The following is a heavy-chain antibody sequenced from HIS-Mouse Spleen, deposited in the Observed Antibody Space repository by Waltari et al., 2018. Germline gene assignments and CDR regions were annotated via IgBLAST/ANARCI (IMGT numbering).Heavy chain of an antibody. CDR2: MNPNSGNT. V-gene: IGHV1-8*01. CDR3: ARGHDYSNYFDY. Sequence: QVQLVQSGAEVKKPGASVKVSCKASGYTFTSYYINWVRQATGQGLEWMGLMNPNSGNTGYAQKFQGRVTMTRNTSISTAYMELSSLRSEDTAVYYCARGHDYSNYFDYWARERWSPSPQ. D-gene: IGHD4-4*01. J-gene: IGHJ4*02. CDR1: GYTFTSYY.